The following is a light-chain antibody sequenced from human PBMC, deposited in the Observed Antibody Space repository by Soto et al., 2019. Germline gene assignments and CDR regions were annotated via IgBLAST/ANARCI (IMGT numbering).Light chain of an antibody. J-gene: IGLJ2*01. Sequence: QPVLTQPPSASGTPGQRVTISCSGSSSNIGSYYVYWYQQLPGTAPKLLIYRNNQRPSGVPDRFSGSKSGTSASLAISGLRSEDEADYYCASWDDSLSAVVFGGGTQVTVL. CDR2: RNN. CDR1: SSNIGSYY. CDR3: ASWDDSLSAVV. V-gene: IGLV1-47*01.